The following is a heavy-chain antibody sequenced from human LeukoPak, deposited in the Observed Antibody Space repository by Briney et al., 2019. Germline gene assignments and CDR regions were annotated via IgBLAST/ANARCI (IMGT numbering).Heavy chain of an antibody. CDR2: ICGDGGST. V-gene: IGHV3-43*02. J-gene: IGHJ4*02. D-gene: IGHD5-24*01. Sequence: GGSLSLSCAASGFTFDDYAMHWVRQAPGKGLEWVSLICGDGGSTYYADSVKGRFTISRDNSKNTLYLQMNSLRAEDTAVYYCAKGDGYNSQDFGYWGQGTLVTVSS. CDR3: AKGDGYNSQDFGY. CDR1: GFTFDDYA.